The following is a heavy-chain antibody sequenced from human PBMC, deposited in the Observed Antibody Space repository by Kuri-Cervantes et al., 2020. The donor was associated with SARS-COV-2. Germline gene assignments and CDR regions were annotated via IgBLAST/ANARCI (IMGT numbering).Heavy chain of an antibody. Sequence: ETLSLTCTVSGGSISSSSYYWGWIRQPPGKGLEWVSSISSSSSYIYYADSVKGRFTISRDNAKNSLYLQMNSLRAEDTAVYYCARGSAYYDSSGPETFDIWGQGTMVTVSS. CDR1: GGSISSSS. V-gene: IGHV3-21*01. J-gene: IGHJ3*02. D-gene: IGHD3-22*01. CDR2: ISSSSSYI. CDR3: ARGSAYYDSSGPETFDI.